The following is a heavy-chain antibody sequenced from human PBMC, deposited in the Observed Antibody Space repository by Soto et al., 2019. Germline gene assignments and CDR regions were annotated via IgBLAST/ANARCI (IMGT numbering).Heavy chain of an antibody. Sequence: ASVKVSCKANGYCFTSYGISWVRQAPGQELEWMGWISAYNGNTNYAQKLQGRVTMTTDTSTSTAYMELRSLRSDDTAVYYCARGGKYNWNRPRAAFDIWGQGTMVTV. D-gene: IGHD1-20*01. V-gene: IGHV1-18*01. CDR3: ARGGKYNWNRPRAAFDI. CDR2: ISAYNGNT. CDR1: GYCFTSYG. J-gene: IGHJ3*02.